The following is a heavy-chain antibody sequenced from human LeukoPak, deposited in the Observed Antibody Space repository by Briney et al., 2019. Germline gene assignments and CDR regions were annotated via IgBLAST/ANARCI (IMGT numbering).Heavy chain of an antibody. Sequence: GGSLRLSCATSGFTFSTYGMHWVRQPPGKGLEWVAFIRYDGSNKDYADSVKGRFTISRDNSKNTLYLQMNSLKGDDTAVYYCAKDSAFYYIDVWGKGTTVIISS. CDR1: GFTFSTYG. CDR2: IRYDGSNK. J-gene: IGHJ6*03. V-gene: IGHV3-30*02. D-gene: IGHD3-10*01. CDR3: AKDSAFYYIDV.